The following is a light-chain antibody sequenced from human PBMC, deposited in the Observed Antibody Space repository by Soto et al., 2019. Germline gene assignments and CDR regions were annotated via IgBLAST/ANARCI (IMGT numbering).Light chain of an antibody. CDR1: ETLSSSY. V-gene: IGKV3-20*01. CDR3: QQHGSALPLT. CDR2: VAS. Sequence: EIVLTQSPGTLSLSPGERATLSCRASETLSSSYLHWYQQKPGQAPRLIIFVASNRATGAPDRFSGSASGTKFALTISILEPEDFAVYYCQQHGSALPLTFGGGTRVETK. J-gene: IGKJ4*01.